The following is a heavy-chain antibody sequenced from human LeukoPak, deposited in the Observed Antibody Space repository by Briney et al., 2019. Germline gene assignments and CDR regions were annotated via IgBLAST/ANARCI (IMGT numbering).Heavy chain of an antibody. CDR2: IYHSGST. V-gene: IGHV4-38-2*02. J-gene: IGHJ4*02. D-gene: IGHD3-22*01. CDR1: GYSISSGYY. Sequence: PSETLSLTCTVSGYSISSGYYWDWIRQPPGKGLEWIGSIYHSGSTYYNPSLKSRVTISVDTSKNQFSLKLASVTAADTAVYYCARTVYYFDSNGYYYPVDYWGQGTLVTVSS. CDR3: ARTVYYFDSNGYYYPVDY.